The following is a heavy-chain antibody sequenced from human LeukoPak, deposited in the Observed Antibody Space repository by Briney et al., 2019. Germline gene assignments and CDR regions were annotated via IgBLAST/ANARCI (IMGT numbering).Heavy chain of an antibody. D-gene: IGHD6-13*01. CDR3: ARDLSGSSSWYGSGDNWFDP. V-gene: IGHV3-33*01. J-gene: IGHJ5*02. Sequence: GGSLRLSCAASGFTFSSYGMHWVRQAPGKGLEWVAVIWYDGSNKYYADSVKGRFTISRDNSKNTLYLQMNSLRAEDTAVYYCARDLSGSSSWYGSGDNWFDPWGQGTLVTVSS. CDR1: GFTFSSYG. CDR2: IWYDGSNK.